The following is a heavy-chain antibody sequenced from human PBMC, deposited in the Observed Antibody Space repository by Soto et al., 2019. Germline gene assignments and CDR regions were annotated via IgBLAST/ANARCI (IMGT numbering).Heavy chain of an antibody. Sequence: QVQLVESGGGVVQPGRSLRLSCAASGFTFSNYGFHWVRQAPGKELEWVATIWYDASIEYYADSVKGRFTISRDDSKITAYVTTDNLGVEDASVYYLTWYTRRFGSYRFAVGGGGTTVPVSS. V-gene: IGHV3-33*01. CDR3: TWYTRRFGSYRFAV. J-gene: IGHJ6*02. D-gene: IGHD1-1*01. CDR1: GFTFSNYG. CDR2: IWYDASIE.